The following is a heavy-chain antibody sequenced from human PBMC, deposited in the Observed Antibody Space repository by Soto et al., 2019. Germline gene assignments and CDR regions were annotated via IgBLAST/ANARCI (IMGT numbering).Heavy chain of an antibody. CDR3: ARTSDSSIGYYYYGMDV. D-gene: IGHD3-22*01. CDR2: INHSGST. V-gene: IGHV4-34*01. CDR1: GGSFSGYY. J-gene: IGHJ6*02. Sequence: SSETLSLTCAVYGGSFSGYYWSWIRQPPGKGLEWIGEINHSGSTNYNPSLKSRVTISVDTSKNQFSLKLSSVTAADTAVYYCARTSDSSIGYYYYGMDVWGQGTTVTVSS.